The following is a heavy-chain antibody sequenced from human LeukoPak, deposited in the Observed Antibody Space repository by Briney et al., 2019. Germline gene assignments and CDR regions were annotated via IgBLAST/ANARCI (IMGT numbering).Heavy chain of an antibody. D-gene: IGHD2/OR15-2a*01. CDR3: ARGGTTDFDY. CDR1: GGSISSYY. CDR2: IYYSGST. J-gene: IGHJ4*02. Sequence: PSETLSLTCTVSGGSISSYYWSWIRQPPGKGLEWIGYIYYSGSTNYNPSLKSRVTISVDTSKNQFSLKLSPVTAADTAVYYCARGGTTDFDYWGQGTLVTVSS. V-gene: IGHV4-59*01.